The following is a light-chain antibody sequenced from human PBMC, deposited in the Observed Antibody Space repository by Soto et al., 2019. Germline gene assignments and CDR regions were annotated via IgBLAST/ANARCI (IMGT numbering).Light chain of an antibody. Sequence: DIPMTQSPSSLSASVGDRVTITCRTSQSIRNYLNWYQQKPGKAPELLIYGASSLQSGVPSRFSGSGSGTDFTLTISSLQPEDFATYYCQQSYSTPLTFGGGTKVDIK. CDR3: QQSYSTPLT. CDR1: QSIRNY. J-gene: IGKJ4*01. CDR2: GAS. V-gene: IGKV1-39*01.